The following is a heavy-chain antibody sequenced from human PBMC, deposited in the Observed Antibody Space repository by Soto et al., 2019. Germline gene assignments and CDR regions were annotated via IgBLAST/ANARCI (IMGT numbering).Heavy chain of an antibody. CDR3: ARDPYFDY. CDR1: GFTFNSYP. J-gene: IGHJ4*02. V-gene: IGHV3-30*04. Sequence: QVHLVESGGGVVQPGRSLRLSCEASGFTFNSYPIHWVRQAPGKGLEWVAVISYDGRNEYYGDSVRGRFTISRDNSKNTVYLQMHSLTPEDTAVYYCARDPYFDYWGQGTLVTVSS. CDR2: ISYDGRNE.